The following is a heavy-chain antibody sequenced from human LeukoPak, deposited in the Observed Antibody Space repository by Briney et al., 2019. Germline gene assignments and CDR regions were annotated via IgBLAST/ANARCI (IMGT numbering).Heavy chain of an antibody. Sequence: GGSLRLSCAASGFIFNSYWMSWVRQAPGKGLEWVAVISYDGSNKYYADSVKGRFTISRDNSKNTLYLQMNSLRAEDTAVYYCARDMGDVLRYFDWLLVIDYWGQGTLVTVSS. CDR2: ISYDGSNK. J-gene: IGHJ4*02. CDR3: ARDMGDVLRYFDWLLVIDY. D-gene: IGHD3-9*01. V-gene: IGHV3-30-3*01. CDR1: GFIFNSYW.